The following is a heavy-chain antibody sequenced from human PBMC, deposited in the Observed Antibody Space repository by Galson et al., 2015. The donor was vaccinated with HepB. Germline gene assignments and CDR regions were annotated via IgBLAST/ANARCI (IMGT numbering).Heavy chain of an antibody. CDR3: ARDRSGGRQSSGSYLALRWYYGMDV. CDR2: ISAYNGNT. D-gene: IGHD1-26*01. CDR1: GYTFTSYG. J-gene: IGHJ6*02. V-gene: IGHV1-18*01. Sequence: SVKVSCKASGYTFTSYGISWVRQAPGQGLEWMGWISAYNGNTNYAQKLQGRVTMTTDTSTSTAYMELRSLRSDDTAVYYCARDRSGGRQSSGSYLALRWYYGMDVWGQGTTVTVSS.